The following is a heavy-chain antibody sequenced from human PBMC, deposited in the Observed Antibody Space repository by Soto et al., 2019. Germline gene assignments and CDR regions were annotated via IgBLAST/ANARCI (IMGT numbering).Heavy chain of an antibody. J-gene: IGHJ5*02. D-gene: IGHD2-15*01. Sequence: EVQLLESGGGLVRPGGSLRLSCATSGFTFSSYAMTWVRQAPGKGLEWVSAISGSGASTYYADSVEGRFTISRDNAKKKLFLQMISLRVEDTAVYYCAKDVGEAASIPIQFDPWGQGTLVTVSS. V-gene: IGHV3-23*01. CDR2: ISGSGAST. CDR1: GFTFSSYA. CDR3: AKDVGEAASIPIQFDP.